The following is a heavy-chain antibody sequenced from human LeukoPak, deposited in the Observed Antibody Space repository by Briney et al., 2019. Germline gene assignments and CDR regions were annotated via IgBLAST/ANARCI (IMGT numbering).Heavy chain of an antibody. Sequence: PGGSLRLSCAASGFTFSSYAMHWVRQAPGKGLEGVAVISYDGSNKYYADSVKGRFTISRDDSKNTLYLQMNSLRAEDTAVYYCARPAGSRYSSSCSSFQHWGQGTLVTVSS. V-gene: IGHV3-30*01. D-gene: IGHD6-13*01. CDR1: GFTFSSYA. CDR2: ISYDGSNK. CDR3: ARPAGSRYSSSCSSFQH. J-gene: IGHJ1*01.